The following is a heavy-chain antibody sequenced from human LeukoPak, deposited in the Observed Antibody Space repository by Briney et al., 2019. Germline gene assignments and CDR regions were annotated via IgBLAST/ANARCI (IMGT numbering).Heavy chain of an antibody. CDR2: IKNKSGGGTI. CDR3: TRYKYGSYYGSYYFDH. Sequence: GGALRLSFAGAGFTFSNAWMSWVRPAPGKGLEWGGRIKNKSGGGTIDYAAPVKGRFTISRDDSKNTVYLQLNSLKTEDTGMYYCTRYKYGSYYGSYYFDHWGQGTLVTVSS. CDR1: GFTFSNAW. V-gene: IGHV3-15*01. D-gene: IGHD3-10*01. J-gene: IGHJ4*02.